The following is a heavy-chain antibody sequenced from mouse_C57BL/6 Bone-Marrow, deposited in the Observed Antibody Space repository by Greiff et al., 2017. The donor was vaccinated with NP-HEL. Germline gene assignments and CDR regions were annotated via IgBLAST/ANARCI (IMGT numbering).Heavy chain of an antibody. CDR1: GFTFSDYG. Sequence: DVMLVESGGGLVKPGGSLKLSCAASGFTFSDYGMHWVRQAPEKGLEWVAYISSGSSTIYYADTVKGRFTISRDNAKNTLFLQMTSLRSEDTAMYYCARNYGNYLVYFGYWGQGTTLTVSS. V-gene: IGHV5-17*01. D-gene: IGHD2-1*01. CDR3: ARNYGNYLVYFGY. J-gene: IGHJ2*01. CDR2: ISSGSSTI.